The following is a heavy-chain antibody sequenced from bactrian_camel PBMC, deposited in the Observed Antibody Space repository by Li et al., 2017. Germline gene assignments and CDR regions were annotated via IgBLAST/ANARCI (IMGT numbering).Heavy chain of an antibody. V-gene: IGHV3S55*01. J-gene: IGHJ4*01. D-gene: IGHD5*01. CDR3: AARPPPACWGPAGPMASEFTY. CDR1: GFTASSHC. CDR2: IDSRGSI. Sequence: HVQLVESGGGSVQAGGSLRLSCVVSGFTASSHCMGWFRQAPGKEREAVAAIDSRGSIQYGDSVKGRFTISEENAKNTLYLHMNSLKPDDTAMYICAARPPPACWGPAGPMASEFTYWGQGTQVTVS.